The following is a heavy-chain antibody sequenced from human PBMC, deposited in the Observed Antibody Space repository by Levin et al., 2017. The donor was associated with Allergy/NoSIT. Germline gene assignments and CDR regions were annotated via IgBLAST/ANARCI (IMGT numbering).Heavy chain of an antibody. D-gene: IGHD3-9*01. V-gene: IGHV3-33*01. CDR1: GFTFNNYG. J-gene: IGHJ4*02. CDR3: ARDIVNGYPQYHFEY. Sequence: GESLKISCAASGFTFNNYGMHWVRQAPGKGLEWVAVIWYDGSKQYYADSVKGRFTISRDNSKNTLYLQMHSLSAEDTAVYYCARDIVNGYPQYHFEYWGQGALVTVSS. CDR2: IWYDGSKQ.